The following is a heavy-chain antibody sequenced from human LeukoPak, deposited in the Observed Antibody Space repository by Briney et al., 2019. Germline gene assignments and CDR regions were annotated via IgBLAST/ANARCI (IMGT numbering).Heavy chain of an antibody. D-gene: IGHD3-16*02. CDR3: ARVAPLYGRAFDI. Sequence: GGSLRLSCVASGFTFSGSGMSWVRQAPGKGLEWVSGISSSGGSTSSADSVKGRFTISRDNAKNSLYLQMNSLRAEDTAVYYCARVAPLYGRAFDIWGQGTMVTVSS. CDR1: GFTFSGSG. CDR2: ISSSGGST. J-gene: IGHJ3*02. V-gene: IGHV3-23*01.